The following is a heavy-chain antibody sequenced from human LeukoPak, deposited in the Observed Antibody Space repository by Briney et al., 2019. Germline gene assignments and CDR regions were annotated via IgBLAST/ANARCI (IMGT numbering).Heavy chain of an antibody. Sequence: PSETLSLTCTVSGGSISSYYWSWIRQPPGKGLEGIGYIYYSGSTKYSPSLKSRVTISVDTSKSQFSLKLSSVTAADTAVYYCARSSFHSSGYFYDYWGQGTLVTVSS. CDR2: IYYSGST. V-gene: IGHV4-59*01. CDR1: GGSISSYY. J-gene: IGHJ4*02. D-gene: IGHD3-22*01. CDR3: ARSSFHSSGYFYDY.